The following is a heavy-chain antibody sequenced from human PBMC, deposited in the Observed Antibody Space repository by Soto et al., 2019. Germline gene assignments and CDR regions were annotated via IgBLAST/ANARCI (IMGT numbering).Heavy chain of an antibody. J-gene: IGHJ4*02. CDR2: INPSGGST. D-gene: IGHD6-13*01. V-gene: IGHV1-46*01. Sequence: ASVKACKASGYTFTSYYMHWVRQAPGQGLEWMGIINPSGGSTSYAQKLQGRVTMTRNTSISTAYMELSSLRSEDTAVYYCARVTDSSSWYRPPGYWGQGTLVTVSS. CDR1: GYTFTSYY. CDR3: ARVTDSSSWYRPPGY.